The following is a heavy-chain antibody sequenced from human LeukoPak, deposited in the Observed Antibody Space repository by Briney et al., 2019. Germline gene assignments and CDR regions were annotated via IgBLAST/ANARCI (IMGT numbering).Heavy chain of an antibody. CDR2: INHSGST. Sequence: PSETLSLTCAVYGGSFSGYYWTWIRQPPGKGLEWIGQINHSGSTNYNPSLKSRVTISVDTSKNQFSLKLSSVTAADTAVYYCARQSLDYYDSSGQFDYWGQGTLVTVSS. CDR1: GGSFSGYY. V-gene: IGHV4-34*01. D-gene: IGHD3-22*01. J-gene: IGHJ4*02. CDR3: ARQSLDYYDSSGQFDY.